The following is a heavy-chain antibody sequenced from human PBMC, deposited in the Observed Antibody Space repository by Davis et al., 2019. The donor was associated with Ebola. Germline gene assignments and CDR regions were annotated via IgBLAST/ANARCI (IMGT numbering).Heavy chain of an antibody. CDR2: VSGNNGKT. V-gene: IGHV1-18*01. CDR1: GYTFTSYG. Sequence: ASVKVSCKASGYTFTSYGISWVRQAPGQGLEWMGWVSGNNGKTDYAQKFQGRITMTTDTSTSTAYMELRSLTSDDTAIYYCARDIGVAVPGVMKDAFDIWGQGTVVTVSS. CDR3: ARDIGVAVPGVMKDAFDI. D-gene: IGHD2-2*01. J-gene: IGHJ3*02.